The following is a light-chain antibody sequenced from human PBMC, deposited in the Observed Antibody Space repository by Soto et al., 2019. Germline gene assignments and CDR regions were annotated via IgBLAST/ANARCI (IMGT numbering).Light chain of an antibody. CDR2: KAS. Sequence: DFQMTQSPSTLSASVGDRVTITCRASQSISSWLAWYQQKPGKAPKLLIYKASSLESGVPSRFSGSGSGTEFTLTISSLQPDDFATYYCQQYNFYPWTFGQGTKVEIK. V-gene: IGKV1-5*03. CDR1: QSISSW. CDR3: QQYNFYPWT. J-gene: IGKJ1*01.